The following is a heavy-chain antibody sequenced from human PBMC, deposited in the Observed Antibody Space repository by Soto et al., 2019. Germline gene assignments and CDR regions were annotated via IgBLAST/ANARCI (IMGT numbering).Heavy chain of an antibody. J-gene: IGHJ3*02. CDR3: ASGFRPGIAVALGAFDI. V-gene: IGHV5-51*01. D-gene: IGHD6-19*01. Sequence: GEALKILLWGPWYSFTGYCIGLGRQGPGEGLEWMGIIYPGDSDTRYSPSLQGQVTISADKSISTAYLQWSSLKASDTAMYYCASGFRPGIAVALGAFDIWGQGTMVTVSS. CDR2: IYPGDSDT. CDR1: WYSFTGYC.